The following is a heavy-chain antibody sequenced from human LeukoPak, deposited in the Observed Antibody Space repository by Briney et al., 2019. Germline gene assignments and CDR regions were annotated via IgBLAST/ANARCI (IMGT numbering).Heavy chain of an antibody. CDR3: ARDSSSSWYYYYYYYMDV. J-gene: IGHJ6*03. CDR1: RGTFSSYA. V-gene: IGHV1-69*13. D-gene: IGHD6-13*01. Sequence: SVKVSCKASRGTFSSYAISWVRQAPGQGLEWMGGIIPKFGTANYAQKFQGRVTITADESTSTAYMELRSLRSDDTAVYYCARDSSSSWYYYYYYYMDVWGKGTTVTVSS. CDR2: IIPKFGTA.